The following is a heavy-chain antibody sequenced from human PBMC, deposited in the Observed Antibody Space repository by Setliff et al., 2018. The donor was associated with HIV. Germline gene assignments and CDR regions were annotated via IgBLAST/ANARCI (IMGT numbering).Heavy chain of an antibody. CDR3: ARRGWNGYKAFDY. CDR2: INHNGNT. CDR1: GGSFSGHY. V-gene: IGHV4-34*01. J-gene: IGHJ4*02. Sequence: ASETLSLTCAVYGGSFSGHYWNWIRHSPGEGLEWIGEINHNGNTNNNPSLRGRVTMSVDTSKNQFSLNLTSVTAADTAVYYCARRGWNGYKAFDYRGQGTLVTVSS. D-gene: IGHD2-2*02.